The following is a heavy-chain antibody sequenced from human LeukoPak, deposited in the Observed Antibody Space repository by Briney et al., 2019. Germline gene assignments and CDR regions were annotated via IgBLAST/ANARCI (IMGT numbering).Heavy chain of an antibody. V-gene: IGHV4-61*01. D-gene: IGHD3-22*01. CDR2: TYYSGST. Sequence: KPSETLSLTCTVSGGSVSSGSYYWSWIRQPPGKGLEWIGYTYYSGSTNYNPSLKSRVTISVDTSKNQFSLKLTSVTAADTAVYFCARDYDTSGSDAFDIWGQGTMVTVSS. CDR3: ARDYDTSGSDAFDI. J-gene: IGHJ3*02. CDR1: GGSVSSGSYY.